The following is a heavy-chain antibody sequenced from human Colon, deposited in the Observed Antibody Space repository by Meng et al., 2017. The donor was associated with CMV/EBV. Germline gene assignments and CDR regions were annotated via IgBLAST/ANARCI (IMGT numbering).Heavy chain of an antibody. V-gene: IGHV3-30-3*01. Sequence: GGGVLRGGMSLSLPLAASRCDFLYSAIHLVRQVPGKGLECVTIISSDGSHALYADSVKGRFTISRDNSKNTLYLQMDSLRGEDTAMYYCARDPVRRDGYINDYWGQGTLVTVSS. D-gene: IGHD5-24*01. CDR1: RCDFLYSA. CDR2: ISSDGSHA. J-gene: IGHJ4*02. CDR3: ARDPVRRDGYINDY.